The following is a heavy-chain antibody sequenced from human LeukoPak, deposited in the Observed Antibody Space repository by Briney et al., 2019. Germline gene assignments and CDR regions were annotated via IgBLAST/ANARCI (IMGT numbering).Heavy chain of an antibody. CDR1: GFTFSSYA. V-gene: IGHV3-30-3*01. J-gene: IGHJ5*02. D-gene: IGHD1-26*01. CDR3: VSSSGSYYGNWFDP. CDR2: ISYDGSNK. Sequence: PGGSLRLSCAASGFTFSSYAMHWVRQAPGKGLEWVAVISYDGSNKYYADSVKGRLTISRDNSKNTLYLQMNSLRAEDTAVYYCVSSSGSYYGNWFDPWGQGTLVTVSS.